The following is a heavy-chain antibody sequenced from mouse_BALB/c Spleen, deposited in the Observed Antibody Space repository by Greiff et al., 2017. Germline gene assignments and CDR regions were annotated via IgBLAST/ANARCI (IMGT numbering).Heavy chain of an antibody. CDR2: ISSGSSTI. CDR1: GFTFSSFG. Sequence: EVQGVESGGGLVQPGGSRKLSCAASGFTFSSFGMHWVRQAPEKGLEWVAYISSGSSTIYYADTVKGRFTISRDNPKNTLFLQMTSLRSEDTAMYYCARSAYDYDDGDYFDYWGQGTTLTVSS. CDR3: ARSAYDYDDGDYFDY. V-gene: IGHV5-17*02. J-gene: IGHJ2*01. D-gene: IGHD2-4*01.